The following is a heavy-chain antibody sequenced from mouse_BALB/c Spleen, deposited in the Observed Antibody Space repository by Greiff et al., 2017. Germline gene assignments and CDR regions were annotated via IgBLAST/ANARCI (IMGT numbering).Heavy chain of an antibody. D-gene: IGHD2-3*01. CDR1: GFAFSSYD. J-gene: IGHJ1*01. CDR3: ARQDDGYDWYFDV. V-gene: IGHV5-12-1*01. Sequence: EVQGVESGGGLVKPGGSLKLSCAASGFAFSSYDMSWVRQTPEKRLEWVAYISSGGGSTYYPDTVKGRFTISRDNAKNTLYLQMSSLKSEDTAMYYCARQDDGYDWYFDVWGAGTTVTVSS. CDR2: ISSGGGST.